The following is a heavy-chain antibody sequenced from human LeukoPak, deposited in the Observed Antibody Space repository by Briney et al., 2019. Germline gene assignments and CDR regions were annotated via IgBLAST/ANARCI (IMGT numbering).Heavy chain of an antibody. CDR3: AKEMLSIAAVAGAD. V-gene: IGHV3-21*05. D-gene: IGHD6-13*01. J-gene: IGHJ4*02. CDR2: ISSSSSYI. Sequence: GESLSLSCAVSGFTFSNYAMSWVRQVPGKGLEWVSYISSSSSYIYYADSVKGRFTISRDDAKTSLYLQMNSLRAEDTAIYYCAKEMLSIAAVAGADWGQGTLVTVSS. CDR1: GFTFSNYA.